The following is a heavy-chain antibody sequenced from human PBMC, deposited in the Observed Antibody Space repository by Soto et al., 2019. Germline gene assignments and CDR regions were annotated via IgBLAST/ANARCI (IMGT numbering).Heavy chain of an antibody. V-gene: IGHV3-48*02. CDR2: ISSSSSTI. CDR1: GLTFTSYS. Sequence: EVQLVESGGGLVQPGGSLRLSCAASGLTFTSYSMNWVRQAPGKGLEWVSFISSSSSTIYYADSVKCRFTISRDNAKNSLYLQMNSLRDEDTAVYYCARDRGYTYGFDFWGQGALVTVSS. J-gene: IGHJ4*02. CDR3: ARDRGYTYGFDF. D-gene: IGHD5-18*01.